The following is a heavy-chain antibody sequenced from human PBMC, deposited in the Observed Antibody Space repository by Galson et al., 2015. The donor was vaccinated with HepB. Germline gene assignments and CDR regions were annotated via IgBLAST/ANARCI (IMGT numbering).Heavy chain of an antibody. CDR3: ARGRRTYFYGSGSHSLYFDY. D-gene: IGHD3-10*01. V-gene: IGHV4-59*01. J-gene: IGHJ4*02. Sequence: LSLTCTVSGGSITSYYWNWLRQPPGKGLEWIGYIYDSGRTNYNPSLKSRVTMSVDTSKKEFSLNVNAVTDADTAVYYCARGRRTYFYGSGSHSLYFDYWGQGTLVTVSS. CDR1: GGSITSYY. CDR2: IYDSGRT.